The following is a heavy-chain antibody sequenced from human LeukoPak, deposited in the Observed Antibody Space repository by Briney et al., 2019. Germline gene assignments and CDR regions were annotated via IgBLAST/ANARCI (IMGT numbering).Heavy chain of an antibody. CDR1: GDTFTSYD. V-gene: IGHV1-8*01. Sequence: ASVKVSCKASGDTFTSYDINWGRHATGQGLEWMGWMNPNSGNTGYAQKFQGRVTMTRNTSISTAYMELSSLRSDGTAVYYCARLRFLEWLLDGMDVWGQGTTVTVSS. CDR3: ARLRFLEWLLDGMDV. CDR2: MNPNSGNT. D-gene: IGHD3-3*01. J-gene: IGHJ6*02.